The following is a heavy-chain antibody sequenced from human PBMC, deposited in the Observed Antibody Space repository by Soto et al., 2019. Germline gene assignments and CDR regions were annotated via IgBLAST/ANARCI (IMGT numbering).Heavy chain of an antibody. V-gene: IGHV3-23*01. Sequence: EVHLLESGGGLVQPGGSLSLSCAASGFTFSNYAMNWVRQAPGKGLEWVSGIGGSDGSTYYADSVKGRFTISRDNSKNMLYLKVNSLRVEDTAIYYCAKPGGSSVWSARDSWGQGTLVTVSS. J-gene: IGHJ4*02. CDR3: AKPGGSSVWSARDS. CDR1: GFTFSNYA. CDR2: IGGSDGST. D-gene: IGHD6-19*01.